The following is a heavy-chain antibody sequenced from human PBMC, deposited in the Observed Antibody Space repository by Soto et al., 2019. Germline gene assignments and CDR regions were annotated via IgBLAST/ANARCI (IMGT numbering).Heavy chain of an antibody. CDR2: IYYGGST. J-gene: IGHJ4*02. Sequence: QLQLQESGPGLVKPSETLSLTCTVSGGSISSSSYYWGWIRQPPGKGLEWIGSIYYGGSTYYNPSRKSRVTIPVDTSTNRFSLKRRSVTAADTAVYYCARHGWRYYDRSGYGGGRKGYFDYWGQGTLVTVSS. CDR3: ARHGWRYYDRSGYGGGRKGYFDY. D-gene: IGHD3-22*01. V-gene: IGHV4-39*01. CDR1: GGSISSSSYY.